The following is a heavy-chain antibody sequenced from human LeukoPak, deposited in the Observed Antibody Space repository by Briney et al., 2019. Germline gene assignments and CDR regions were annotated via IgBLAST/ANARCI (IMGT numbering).Heavy chain of an antibody. CDR2: ISSSNAII. J-gene: IGHJ4*02. Sequence: PGGSPRLSCAASGFTFSDYYMSWIRQAPGKGLEWVSHISSSNAIIYYADSVKGRFTISRDNAKNSLYLQMNSLRAEDTALYYCATLGEDYFDYWGQGTLVTVSS. V-gene: IGHV3-11*01. CDR3: ATLGEDYFDY. CDR1: GFTFSDYY. D-gene: IGHD3-10*01.